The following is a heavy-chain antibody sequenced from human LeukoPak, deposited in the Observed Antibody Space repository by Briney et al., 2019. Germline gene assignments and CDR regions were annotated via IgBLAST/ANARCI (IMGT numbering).Heavy chain of an antibody. CDR2: ISYDGSNK. D-gene: IGHD6-19*01. CDR3: AKDGYSSGWLGIYYFDY. CDR1: GFTFGNFW. Sequence: GGSLRLSCAASGFTFGNFWMSWVRQAPGKGLEWVAVISYDGSNKYYADSVKGRFTISRDNSKNTLYLQMNSLRAEDTAVYYCAKDGYSSGWLGIYYFDYWGQGTLVTVSS. J-gene: IGHJ4*02. V-gene: IGHV3-30*18.